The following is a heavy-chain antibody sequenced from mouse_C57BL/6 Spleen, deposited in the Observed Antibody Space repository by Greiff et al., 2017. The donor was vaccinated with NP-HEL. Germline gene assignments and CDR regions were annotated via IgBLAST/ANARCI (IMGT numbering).Heavy chain of an antibody. CDR2: ISYDGSN. Sequence: EVKLEESGPGLVKPSQSLSLTCSVTGYSITSGYYWNWIRQFPGNKLEWMGYISYDGSNNYNPSLKNRISITRDTSKNQFFLKLNSVTTEDTATYYCARHSNYAWFAYWGQGTLVTVSA. V-gene: IGHV3-6*01. CDR1: GYSITSGYY. J-gene: IGHJ3*01. CDR3: ARHSNYAWFAY. D-gene: IGHD2-5*01.